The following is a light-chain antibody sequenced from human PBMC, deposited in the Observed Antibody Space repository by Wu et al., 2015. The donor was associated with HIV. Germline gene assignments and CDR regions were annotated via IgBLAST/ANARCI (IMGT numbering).Light chain of an antibody. Sequence: EIVLTQSPGTLSLSPGERVTLSCRASQRLGANYLAWYQQKPGQAPRLLIFQTSRRATDIPDRFSGSESGTEFTLTISSMQSEDFAVYYCQQYNYWPLTFGGGTKVEIK. J-gene: IGKJ4*01. CDR1: QRLGAN. CDR3: QQYNYWPLT. CDR2: QTS. V-gene: IGKV3D-15*01.